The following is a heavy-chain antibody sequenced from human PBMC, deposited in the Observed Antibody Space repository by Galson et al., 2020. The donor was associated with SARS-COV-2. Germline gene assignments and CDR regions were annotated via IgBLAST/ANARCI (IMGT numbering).Heavy chain of an antibody. V-gene: IGHV3-11*05. CDR3: ARVERGYCSSTSCYIPGYYYYMDV. CDR2: ISSSSSYT. Sequence: GGSLRLSCEASGFTFSDYYMSWIRQAPGKGLEWVSYISSSSSYTNYADSVKGRFTISRDNAKNSLYLQMNSLRAEDTAVYYCARVERGYCSSTSCYIPGYYYYMDVWGKGTTVTISS. J-gene: IGHJ6*03. D-gene: IGHD2-2*02. CDR1: GFTFSDYY.